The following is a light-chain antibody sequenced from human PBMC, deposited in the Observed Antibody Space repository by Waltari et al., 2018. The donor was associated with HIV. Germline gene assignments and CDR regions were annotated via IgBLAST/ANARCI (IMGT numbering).Light chain of an antibody. CDR3: QQARSFPFT. Sequence: DIQMTQSPSSVSASVGDRVTITCRASQDIHTWLAWYQQKPGRAPNLLIYATVNLESEVPSRFSGSGSGTDFTLAVSNLQPEDFATYYCQQARSFPFTFGQGTKLEIK. CDR2: ATV. CDR1: QDIHTW. V-gene: IGKV1D-12*01. J-gene: IGKJ2*01.